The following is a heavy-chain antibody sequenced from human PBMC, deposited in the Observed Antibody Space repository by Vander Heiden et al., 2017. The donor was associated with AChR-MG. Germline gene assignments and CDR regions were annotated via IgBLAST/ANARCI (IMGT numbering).Heavy chain of an antibody. CDR3: ARPSIAVAATDAFDI. D-gene: IGHD6-19*01. V-gene: IGHV5-51*01. Sequence: EVQLVQSGAEVKKPGESVKISCKGSGCSFTGYWVGWVRQMPGKGLEWMGIIYPGDSDTRYSPSFQGQVTISADKSISTAYLQWSSLKASDTAMYYCARPSIAVAATDAFDIWGQGTMVTVSS. CDR1: GCSFTGYW. J-gene: IGHJ3*02. CDR2: IYPGDSDT.